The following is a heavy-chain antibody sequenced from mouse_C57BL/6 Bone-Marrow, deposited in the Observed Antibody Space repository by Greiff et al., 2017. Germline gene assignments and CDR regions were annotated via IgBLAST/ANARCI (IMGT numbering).Heavy chain of an antibody. CDR3: VREGNTVD. J-gene: IGHJ3*01. D-gene: IGHD1-1*01. Sequence: EVQLVESGGGLVQPKGSLKLSCAASGFTFNTYAMHWVRQAPGKGLEWVARISRKSSNYATYYADSVKDRFTISRDDSQSMLYLQMNVLKSEDTAMYYCVREGNTVDWGKGTLVTVSA. CDR1: GFTFNTYA. V-gene: IGHV10-3*01. CDR2: ISRKSSNYAT.